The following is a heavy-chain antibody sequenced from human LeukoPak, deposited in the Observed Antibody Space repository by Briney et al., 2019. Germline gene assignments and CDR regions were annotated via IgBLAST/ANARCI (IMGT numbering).Heavy chain of an antibody. CDR1: GFTLRTYW. V-gene: IGHV3-33*08. J-gene: IGHJ4*02. D-gene: IGHD6-13*01. CDR3: ARGRLYSSSWYVFDY. Sequence: GGSLRLSCAVSGFTLRTYWMHWVRQAPGKGLEWVAVIWYDGSNKYYADSVKGRFTISRDNSKNTLYLQMNSLRAEDTAVYYCARGRLYSSSWYVFDYWGQGTLVTVSS. CDR2: IWYDGSNK.